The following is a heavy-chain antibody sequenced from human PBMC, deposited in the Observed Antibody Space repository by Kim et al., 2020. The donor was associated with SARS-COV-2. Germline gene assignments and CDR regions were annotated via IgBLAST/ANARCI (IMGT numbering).Heavy chain of an antibody. CDR3: ARTESYYYGSGSYNY. CDR2: ISVYTGNR. J-gene: IGHJ4*02. Sequence: ASVKVSCKASGYTFSSYAITWVRQAPGQGLDWMGYISVYTGNRNYAQKFQGRVTMTTDTSTSTAYMELGSLTSDDTAVYYCARTESYYYGSGSYNYWGQGTLVTVSS. D-gene: IGHD3-10*01. CDR1: GYTFSSYA. V-gene: IGHV1-18*01.